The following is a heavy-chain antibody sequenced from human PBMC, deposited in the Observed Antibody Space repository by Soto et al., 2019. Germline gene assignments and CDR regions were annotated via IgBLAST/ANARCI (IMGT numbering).Heavy chain of an antibody. CDR2: INAAGSTT. V-gene: IGHV3-23*01. D-gene: IGHD6-19*01. J-gene: IGHJ4*02. Sequence: EVQLLESGGGLVQPGGSLRLSCAASEFTFTSYVMNWVRQAPGKGLEWVSTINAAGSTTFYADSVKGRFTNSRDNSKNTLHLYINSLRAKDTALYYCARKRGSGWGTPNFDYWGQGTLVTVSS. CDR3: ARKRGSGWGTPNFDY. CDR1: EFTFTSYV.